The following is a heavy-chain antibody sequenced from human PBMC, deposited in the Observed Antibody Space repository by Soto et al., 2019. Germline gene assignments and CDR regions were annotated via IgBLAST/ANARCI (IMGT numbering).Heavy chain of an antibody. J-gene: IGHJ5*02. CDR1: GFSLSTSGVG. Sequence: SGPTLVNPTQTLTLTCTFSGFSLSTSGVGVGWIRQPPGKALEWLALIYWDDDKRYSPSLKSRLTITKDTSKNQVVLTITNMDPVDTATYFCAHSDTAMVQSWFDPWGQGTLVTVSS. D-gene: IGHD5-18*01. CDR2: IYWDDDK. V-gene: IGHV2-5*02. CDR3: AHSDTAMVQSWFDP.